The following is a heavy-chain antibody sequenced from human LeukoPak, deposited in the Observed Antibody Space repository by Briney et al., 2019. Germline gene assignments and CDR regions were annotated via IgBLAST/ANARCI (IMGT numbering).Heavy chain of an antibody. CDR3: ARGPVGLSALNA. Sequence: WGSLRLSCAASGFAFSNYWMHWVRQAPGKGLVWVSRINSDGSETVYPDFVRGRFTISRDNAKNTLSLQMNSLRVEDTAVYYCARGPVGLSALNACGQGILVTVSP. CDR1: GFAFSNYW. J-gene: IGHJ5*02. D-gene: IGHD2-15*01. CDR2: INSDGSET. V-gene: IGHV3-74*01.